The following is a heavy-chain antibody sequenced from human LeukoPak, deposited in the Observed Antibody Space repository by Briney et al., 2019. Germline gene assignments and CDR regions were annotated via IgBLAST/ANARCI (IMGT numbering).Heavy chain of an antibody. CDR3: ARVKRWWELLGLFDY. CDR2: IYYSGST. J-gene: IGHJ4*02. V-gene: IGHV4-39*07. D-gene: IGHD1-26*01. Sequence: SETLSLTCTVSGGSISSSSYYWGWIRQPPGKGLEWIGSIYYSGSTYYNPSLKSRVTISVDTSKNQFSLKLSSVTAADTAVYYCARVKRWWELLGLFDYWGQGTLVTVSS. CDR1: GGSISSSSYY.